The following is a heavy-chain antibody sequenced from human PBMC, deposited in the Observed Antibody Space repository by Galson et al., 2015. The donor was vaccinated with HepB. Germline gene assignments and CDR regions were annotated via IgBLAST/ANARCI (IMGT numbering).Heavy chain of an antibody. CDR1: GFTFSSYG. CDR3: AKDLFALVGESSGGYAPPSDY. CDR2: ISYDGSNK. V-gene: IGHV3-30*18. Sequence: SLRLSCAASGFTFSSYGMHWVRQAPGKGLEWVAVISYDGSNKYYADSVKGRFTISRDNSKNTLYLQMNSLRAEDTAVYYCAKDLFALVGESSGGYAPPSDYWGRGTLVTVSS. J-gene: IGHJ4*02. D-gene: IGHD5-12*01.